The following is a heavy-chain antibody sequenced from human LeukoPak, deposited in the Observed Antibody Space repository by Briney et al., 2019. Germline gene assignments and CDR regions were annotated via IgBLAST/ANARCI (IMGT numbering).Heavy chain of an antibody. CDR3: ARGSPFGVDY. J-gene: IGHJ4*02. CDR2: IYYSGST. V-gene: IGHV4-28*03. CDR1: DYSISSSNW. D-gene: IGHD3-3*01. Sequence: PSETLSLTCAVSDYSISSSNWWGWIRQPPGKGLEWMGYIYYSGSTYYNPSLKSRVTMSVDTPKNQFSLKLSSVTAVDTAVYYCARGSPFGVDYWGQGTLVTVSS.